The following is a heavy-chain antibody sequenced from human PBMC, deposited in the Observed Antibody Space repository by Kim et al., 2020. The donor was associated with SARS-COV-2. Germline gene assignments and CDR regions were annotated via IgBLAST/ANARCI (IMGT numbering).Heavy chain of an antibody. V-gene: IGHV4-39*01. CDR3: ARHGAGKSPLVISFD. D-gene: IGHD3-10*01. J-gene: IGHJ4*01. Sequence: SETLSLTCTASGGSIGSSDYYWAWIRLSPGMGLEWIGSVFYSGSTYYNTSLMGRVTIFVDPSRNQFSLRLTSVTAADTAVYYCARHGAGKSPLVISFD. CDR2: VFYSGST. CDR1: GGSIGSSDYY.